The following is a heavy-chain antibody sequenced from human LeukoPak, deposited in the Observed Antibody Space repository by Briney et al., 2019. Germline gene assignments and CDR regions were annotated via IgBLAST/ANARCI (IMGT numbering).Heavy chain of an antibody. CDR2: ISAYNGNT. J-gene: IGHJ5*02. CDR1: GYTFTSYG. V-gene: IGHV1-18*01. Sequence: ASVKVSCKASGYTFTSYGISWVRQAPGQGLEWMGWISAYNGNTNYAQKLQGRVTMTTDTSTSTAYMELRSLRSDGTAVCYCARVGAATGIPFSWFDPWGQGTLVTVSS. D-gene: IGHD6-13*01. CDR3: ARVGAATGIPFSWFDP.